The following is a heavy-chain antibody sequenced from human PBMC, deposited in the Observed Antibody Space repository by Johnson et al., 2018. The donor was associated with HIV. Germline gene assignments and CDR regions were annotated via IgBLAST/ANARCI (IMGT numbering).Heavy chain of an antibody. J-gene: IGHJ3*02. D-gene: IGHD1-26*01. CDR2: ISSSGSTI. Sequence: QVQLVESGGGVVQPGRSLRLSCAASGFTFSDHYMNWMRQAPGKGLEWVSYISSSGSTIYYADSVKGRFPISRDNSKNTLYLQMNSLRAEDTAVYYCARDPVIFRSGSYYGDRAFDIWGQGTMVTVSS. CDR3: ARDPVIFRSGSYYGDRAFDI. V-gene: IGHV3-11*04. CDR1: GFTFSDHY.